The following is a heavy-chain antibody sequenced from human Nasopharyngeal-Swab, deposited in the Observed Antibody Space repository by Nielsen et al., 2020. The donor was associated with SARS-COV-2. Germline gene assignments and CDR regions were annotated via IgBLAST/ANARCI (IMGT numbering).Heavy chain of an antibody. Sequence: SETLSLTCTVSGGSISSGGYYWSWIRQHPGKGLEWIGYIYYSGSTYYNPSLKSRVTISVDTSKNQFSLKLSSVTAADTAVYYCARGPSSGWYVNYYFDYWGRGTLVTVSS. J-gene: IGHJ4*02. V-gene: IGHV4-31*03. D-gene: IGHD6-19*01. CDR2: IYYSGST. CDR1: GGSISSGGYY. CDR3: ARGPSSGWYVNYYFDY.